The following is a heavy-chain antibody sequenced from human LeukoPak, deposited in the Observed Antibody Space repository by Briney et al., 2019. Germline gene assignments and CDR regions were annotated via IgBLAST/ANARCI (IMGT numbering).Heavy chain of an antibody. CDR1: GYTFTGCY. J-gene: IGHJ3*02. D-gene: IGHD6-13*01. Sequence: ASVKVSCKASGYTFTGCYMHWVRQARGPGLEWMGWINPNSGGTNYAQKFQGWVTMTRDTSISTAYMKLSRLRSDDTAVYYCARERMSIAAAGTQYDAFDIWGQGTMVTVSS. V-gene: IGHV1-2*04. CDR3: ARERMSIAAAGTQYDAFDI. CDR2: INPNSGGT.